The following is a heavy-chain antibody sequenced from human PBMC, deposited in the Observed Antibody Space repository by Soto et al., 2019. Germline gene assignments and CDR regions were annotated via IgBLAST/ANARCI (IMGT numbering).Heavy chain of an antibody. Sequence: QVQPQESGPGLVKPSQTLSLTCTVSGGSISSGGYYWSWIRQHPGKGLEWIGYIYYSGSTYYNPSLKSRVTISVDTSKNQFSLKLSSVTAADTAVYYCARVIVGCTNGVCHNFDYWGQGTLVTVSS. CDR3: ARVIVGCTNGVCHNFDY. V-gene: IGHV4-31*03. D-gene: IGHD2-8*01. J-gene: IGHJ4*02. CDR2: IYYSGST. CDR1: GGSISSGGYY.